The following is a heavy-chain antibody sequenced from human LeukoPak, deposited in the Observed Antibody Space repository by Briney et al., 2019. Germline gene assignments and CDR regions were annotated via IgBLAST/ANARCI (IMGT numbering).Heavy chain of an antibody. Sequence: PSETLSLTCGVPSDSIPGYYWNWIRKPPGKGLEWIGHVFHTGSTNSNPSLKGRVTLSVDTWKNQGSLKLTAGTAADTAVYYCASAPLSLGCNSVQWGEGALVAVSS. CDR2: VFHTGST. CDR3: ASAPLSLGCNSVQ. CDR1: SDSIPGYY. D-gene: IGHD4-23*01. J-gene: IGHJ4*02. V-gene: IGHV4-59*08.